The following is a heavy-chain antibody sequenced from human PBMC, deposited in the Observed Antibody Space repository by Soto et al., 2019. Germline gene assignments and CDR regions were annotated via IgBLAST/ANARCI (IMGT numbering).Heavy chain of an antibody. CDR1: GFIFNSAW. CDR3: TTACGTTCYWSYYGMDV. CDR2: IKSKGDGGTT. J-gene: IGHJ6*02. V-gene: IGHV3-15*01. D-gene: IGHD2-2*01. Sequence: GGSLRLSCEASGFIFNSAWMNWVRQSPGKGLEWVGHIKSKGDGGTTDYAAPVKGRFIISRDDSKKTLYLQMDSLKTEDTAVYYCTTACGTTCYWSYYGMDVWGQGTTVTVSS.